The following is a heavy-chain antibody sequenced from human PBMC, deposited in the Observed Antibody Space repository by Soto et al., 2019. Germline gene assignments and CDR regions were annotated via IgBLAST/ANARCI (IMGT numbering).Heavy chain of an antibody. CDR1: GGSISSSSYC. CDR2: IYYIVIT. V-gene: IGHV4-39*01. Sequence: SETLSLADTVSGGSISSSSYCWVLIRQPPGKGLELIGSIYYIVITYYSPSLKSRVTISVDTSKNQFSLKLSSVTAADTAVYYCARHFPLSSSGTGWFDPWGQGTLVTVSS. CDR3: ARHFPLSSSGTGWFDP. D-gene: IGHD6-6*01. J-gene: IGHJ5*02.